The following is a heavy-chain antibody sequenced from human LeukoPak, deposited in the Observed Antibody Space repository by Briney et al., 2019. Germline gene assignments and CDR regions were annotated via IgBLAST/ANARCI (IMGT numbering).Heavy chain of an antibody. J-gene: IGHJ3*01. CDR1: GGSFSDYA. CDR3: ARPEIRMVLFMGALDV. V-gene: IGHV1-69*01. D-gene: IGHD3-10*01. CDR2: IIPMYDTV. Sequence: SVKVSCKVSGGSFSDYAITWVRQAPGLGLEWMGGIIPMYDTVASAQKFQGRVTITADESTSTAYMELSSLTSEDTAVYYCARPEIRMVLFMGALDVWGQGTMVTVSS.